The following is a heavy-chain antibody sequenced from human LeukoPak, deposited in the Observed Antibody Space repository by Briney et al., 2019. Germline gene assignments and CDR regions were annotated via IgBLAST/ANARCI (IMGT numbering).Heavy chain of an antibody. CDR3: AKQLGYCSDGSCYFPY. CDR2: MSGSGSST. CDR1: GFTFSSYA. V-gene: IGHV3-23*01. D-gene: IGHD2-15*01. J-gene: IGHJ4*02. Sequence: GGSLRLSCAASGFTFSSYAMTWVRQAPGKGLEWVSGMSGSGSSTYYAASVKGRFTISRDNSKSTLCLQMNSLRAEDTAVYYCAKQLGYCSDGSCYFPYWGQGTLVTVSS.